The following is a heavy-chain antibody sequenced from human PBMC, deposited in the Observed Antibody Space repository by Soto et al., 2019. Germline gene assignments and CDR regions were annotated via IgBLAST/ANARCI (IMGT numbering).Heavy chain of an antibody. CDR2: IYYSGSA. Sequence: SETLSXTCTVSGGSVSSSSYYWGWMRQPAGKGLDWIGSIYYSGSAYYNPSLKSRVTISVDTSKNQFSLRLNSVTAADTAVYYCARGPSTTNWFDPWGQGTLVTVSS. D-gene: IGHD1-7*01. J-gene: IGHJ5*02. CDR1: GGSVSSSSYY. CDR3: ARGPSTTNWFDP. V-gene: IGHV4-39*01.